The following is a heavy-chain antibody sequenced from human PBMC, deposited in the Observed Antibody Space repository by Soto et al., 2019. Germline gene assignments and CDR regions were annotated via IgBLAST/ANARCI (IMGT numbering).Heavy chain of an antibody. V-gene: IGHV3-23*01. CDR2: ISDSGGGT. CDR3: AKHYGQVGYSRYYFDY. Sequence: GGSLRLSCAASGFTFSNYAMTWVRQAPGKGLEWVSGISDSGGGTNYADSVKGRFTISRDNSKNTLFLQMNSLRAEDTAVYYCAKHYGQVGYSRYYFDYWGQGTLVTVSS. J-gene: IGHJ4*02. CDR1: GFTFSNYA. D-gene: IGHD3-22*01.